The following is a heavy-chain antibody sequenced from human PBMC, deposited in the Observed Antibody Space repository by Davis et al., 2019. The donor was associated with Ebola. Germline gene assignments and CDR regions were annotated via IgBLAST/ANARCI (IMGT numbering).Heavy chain of an antibody. CDR3: AKDTYYYDSSGYYGGEYYFDY. CDR1: GFTFSSYA. CDR2: ISGSGGST. J-gene: IGHJ4*02. V-gene: IGHV3-23*01. D-gene: IGHD3-22*01. Sequence: PGGSLRLSCLASGFTFSSYAMSWVRQAPGKGLEWVSAISGSGGSTYYADSVKGRFTISRDNSKNTLYLQMNSLRAEDTAVYYCAKDTYYYDSSGYYGGEYYFDYWGQGTLVTVSS.